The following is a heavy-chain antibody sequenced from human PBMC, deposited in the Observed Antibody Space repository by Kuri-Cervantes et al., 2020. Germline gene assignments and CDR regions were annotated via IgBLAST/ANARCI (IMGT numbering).Heavy chain of an antibody. D-gene: IGHD5-18*01. CDR3: AKDGPAMVIYYLDV. Sequence: GGSLRLSCAASGFTFDDYDMNWVRQAPGKGLEWVSNINWNGGSTSYADSVRGRFTISRDNAKNSLYLQMNSLRAEDTAVYYCAKDGPAMVIYYLDVWGTGTTVTVSS. CDR1: GFTFDDYD. V-gene: IGHV3-20*04. J-gene: IGHJ6*03. CDR2: INWNGGST.